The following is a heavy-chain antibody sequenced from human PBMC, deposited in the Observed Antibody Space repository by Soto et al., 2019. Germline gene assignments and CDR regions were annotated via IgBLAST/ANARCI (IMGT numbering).Heavy chain of an antibody. CDR1: GFTFNSYG. CDR2: IWYDGSNK. D-gene: IGHD6-25*01. V-gene: IGHV3-33*01. Sequence: QPGGSLRLSCAASGFTFNSYGMHWVRQAPGKGLEWVSVIWYDGSNKFYADSVKGRFTISRENSKNTLFLQLGSVRDDDMAVYYCSRDAAVDGGYSRLLDYWGQGTQVTVSS. CDR3: SRDAAVDGGYSRLLDY. J-gene: IGHJ4*02.